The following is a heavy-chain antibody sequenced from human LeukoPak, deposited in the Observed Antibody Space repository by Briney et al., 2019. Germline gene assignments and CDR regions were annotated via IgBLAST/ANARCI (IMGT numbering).Heavy chain of an antibody. CDR2: INPSGGST. CDR3: ATDHPPTTTVTPFY. Sequence: GASVKVSCKASGYTFTSYYMHWLRQAPGQGLEWMGIINPSGGSTSYAQKFQGRVTMTEDTSTDTAYMELSSLRSEDTAVYYCATDHPPTTTVTPFYWGQGTLVTVSS. CDR1: GYTFTSYY. J-gene: IGHJ4*02. V-gene: IGHV1-46*01. D-gene: IGHD4-17*01.